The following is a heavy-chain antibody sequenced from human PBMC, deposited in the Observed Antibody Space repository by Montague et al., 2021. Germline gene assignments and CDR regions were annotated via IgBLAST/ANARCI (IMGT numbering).Heavy chain of an antibody. Sequence: SETLSLTCAVYGASFKAYYWSWIRQPPGKGLEWIGEMKSSGASNYNPSLTSRVTISVDIPKKQFSLKLSSVTAADTAVYYCARRGGTMVRGVKGYMDVWGKGTTVTVSS. CDR1: GASFKAYY. CDR2: MKSSGAS. V-gene: IGHV4-34*01. CDR3: ARRGGTMVRGVKGYMDV. J-gene: IGHJ6*03. D-gene: IGHD3-10*01.